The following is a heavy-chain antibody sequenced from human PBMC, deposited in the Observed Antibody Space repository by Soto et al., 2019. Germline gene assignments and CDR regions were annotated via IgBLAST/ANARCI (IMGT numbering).Heavy chain of an antibody. V-gene: IGHV3-73*01. Sequence: GGSLRLSCAASGFTFSGSAMHWVRQASGKGLEWVGRIRSKANSYATAYAASVKGRFTISRDDSKNTAYLQMNSLKTEDTAVYYCTRHNGYGFPINDYWGQGTLVTVSS. CDR3: TRHNGYGFPINDY. CDR2: IRSKANSYAT. CDR1: GFTFSGSA. D-gene: IGHD5-18*01. J-gene: IGHJ4*02.